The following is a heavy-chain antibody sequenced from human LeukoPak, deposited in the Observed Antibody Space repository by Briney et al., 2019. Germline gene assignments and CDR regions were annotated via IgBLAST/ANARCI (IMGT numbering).Heavy chain of an antibody. V-gene: IGHV3-23*01. CDR2: ISGSGGST. CDR1: GFTFSSYA. Sequence: QPGGSLRLSCAASGFTFSSYAMSWVRQAPGKGLEWVSAISGSGGSTYYADSVKGRFTISGDNSKNTLYLQMNSLRAEDTAVYYCAKGPPITIFGVVITPFDYWGQGTLVTVSS. D-gene: IGHD3-3*01. J-gene: IGHJ4*02. CDR3: AKGPPITIFGVVITPFDY.